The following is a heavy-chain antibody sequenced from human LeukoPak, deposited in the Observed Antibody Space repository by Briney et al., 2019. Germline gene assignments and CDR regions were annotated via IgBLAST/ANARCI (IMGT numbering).Heavy chain of an antibody. D-gene: IGHD3-16*01. V-gene: IGHV4-39*07. CDR3: AREFTFGGVIGY. J-gene: IGHJ4*02. Sequence: PSETLSLTCTVSSGSISTSNYYWGWIRQPPGEGLEWIGNIYYSGSTYYNPSLKSRVTISVDTSKNQFSLKLSSVTAADTAMYYCAREFTFGGVIGYWGQGTLVTVSS. CDR2: IYYSGST. CDR1: SGSISTSNYY.